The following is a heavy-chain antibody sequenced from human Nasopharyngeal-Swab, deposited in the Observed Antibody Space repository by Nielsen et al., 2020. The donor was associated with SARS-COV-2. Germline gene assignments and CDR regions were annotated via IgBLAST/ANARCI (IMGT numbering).Heavy chain of an antibody. Sequence: ASLKVSRKASGYTYNTYGITWVRQAPGQGLEWMGWISAYNGNTDYAQKFQDRFTMTTDTSTSTAYMELKSLRSDDTAVYYCARLVRGSTINYFDFWGQGTLVTVSS. CDR3: ARLVRGSTINYFDF. V-gene: IGHV1-18*04. CDR2: ISAYNGNT. J-gene: IGHJ4*02. CDR1: GYTYNTYG. D-gene: IGHD3-10*01.